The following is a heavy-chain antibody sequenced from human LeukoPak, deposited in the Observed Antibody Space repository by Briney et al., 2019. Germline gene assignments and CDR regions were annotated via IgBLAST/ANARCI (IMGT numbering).Heavy chain of an antibody. Sequence: GGSLRLSCAASGFTFSSYGMHWVRQAPGRGLEWVAVSSSDGNNEYYADSVKGRFTISRDNSRNTLYLQMNSLRPEDTAVYYCARGSATTLYYYYYMDVWGKGTTVTVSS. CDR2: SSSDGNNE. D-gene: IGHD1-26*01. V-gene: IGHV3-30*05. J-gene: IGHJ6*03. CDR3: ARGSATTLYYYYYMDV. CDR1: GFTFSSYG.